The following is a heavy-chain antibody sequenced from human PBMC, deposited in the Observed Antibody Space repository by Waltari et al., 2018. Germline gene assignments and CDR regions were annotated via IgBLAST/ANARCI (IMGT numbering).Heavy chain of an antibody. J-gene: IGHJ3*02. CDR1: GFTFSSYW. V-gene: IGHV3-7*04. Sequence: EVQLVESGGGLVQPGGSLRLPCAASGFTFSSYWMNWVRQAPGKGLEWVANINQDGSEKYYVDSVKGRFTISRDNAENSLSLQMNSLRAEDTAVYYCARGAWAFDIWGQGTMVTVSS. CDR2: INQDGSEK. CDR3: ARGAWAFDI.